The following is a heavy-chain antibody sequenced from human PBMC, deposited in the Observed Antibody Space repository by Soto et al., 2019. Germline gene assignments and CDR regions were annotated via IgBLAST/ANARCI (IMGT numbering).Heavy chain of an antibody. V-gene: IGHV4-31*03. CDR2: IYYSGST. Sequence: SETLSLTCTVSGGSISSGVYYWSWIRQHPGKGLEWIGYIYYSGSTYYNPSLKSRVTISVDTSKNQFSLKLSSVTAADTAVYYCARDSSSWIRYFDYWGQGTLVTVSS. J-gene: IGHJ4*02. CDR1: GGSISSGVYY. CDR3: ARDSSSWIRYFDY. D-gene: IGHD6-13*01.